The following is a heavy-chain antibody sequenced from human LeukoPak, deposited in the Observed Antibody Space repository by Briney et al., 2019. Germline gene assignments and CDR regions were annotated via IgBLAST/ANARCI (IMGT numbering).Heavy chain of an antibody. CDR1: GYSFTDYW. J-gene: IGHJ3*02. D-gene: IGHD3-22*01. CDR2: IYPGDSDT. V-gene: IGHV5-51*01. CDR3: ARIFYDSSGHEAAFDI. Sequence: GESLKISCKGSGYSFTDYWIGWERQMPGKGLEWMGIIYPGDSDTRYSPSFQGQVTISADKSVSTAYLQWSSLKASDTAMFYCARIFYDSSGHEAAFDIWGQGTLVTVSS.